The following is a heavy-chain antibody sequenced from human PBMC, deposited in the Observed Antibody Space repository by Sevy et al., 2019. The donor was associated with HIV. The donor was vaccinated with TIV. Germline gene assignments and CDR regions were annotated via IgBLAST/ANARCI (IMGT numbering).Heavy chain of an antibody. CDR3: ARVGAAAQIFDS. J-gene: IGHJ4*02. CDR2: ISAYTGYT. V-gene: IGHV1-18*01. CDR1: GYTFTSYG. Sequence: ASVKVSCKASGYTFTSYGISWVRQAPGQGLEWMGWISAYTGYTNFAQRLQGTVTMTTDTSTNTAYMDLRSLRSDDTAEYYCARVGAAAQIFDSWGQGTLVTVSS. D-gene: IGHD6-13*01.